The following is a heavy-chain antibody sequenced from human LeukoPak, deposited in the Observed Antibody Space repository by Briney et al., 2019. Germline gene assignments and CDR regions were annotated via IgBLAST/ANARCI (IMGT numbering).Heavy chain of an antibody. CDR1: GFTFSDYY. CDR2: ISSSSSYT. Sequence: GASLRLSCAASGFTFSDYYMSWIRQAPGKGLEWVSYISSSSSYTNYADSVKGRFTISRDNAKNSLYLQMNSLRAEDTAVYYCAREKSSGSSNYWGQGTLVTVSS. D-gene: IGHD1-26*01. CDR3: AREKSSGSSNY. J-gene: IGHJ4*02. V-gene: IGHV3-11*06.